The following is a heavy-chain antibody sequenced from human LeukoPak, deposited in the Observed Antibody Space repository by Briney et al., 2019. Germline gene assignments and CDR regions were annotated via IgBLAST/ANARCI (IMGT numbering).Heavy chain of an antibody. J-gene: IGHJ4*02. D-gene: IGHD5-12*01. CDR1: GGTFSSYA. CDR2: IIPIFGTA. Sequence: ASVKVSCKASGGTFSSYAISWVRQAPGQGLEWMGGIIPIFGTANYAQKFQGRVTITTDESTSTAYMELSSLRSEDTAVYYCASLRRSGCDFFYDYWGQGTLVTVSS. CDR3: ASLRRSGCDFFYDY. V-gene: IGHV1-69*05.